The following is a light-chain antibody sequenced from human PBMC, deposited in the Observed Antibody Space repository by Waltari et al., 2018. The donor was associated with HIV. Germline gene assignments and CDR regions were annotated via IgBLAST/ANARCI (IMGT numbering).Light chain of an antibody. CDR1: SSTIGNNY. CDR2: DNN. J-gene: IGLJ3*02. CDR3: GTWDNTLIAFWM. V-gene: IGLV1-51*01. Sequence: QSVLTQPPSVSAAPGPSVTITCFGCSSTIGNNYVSWFQQLPGKPPKLLIYDNNKRPSGIPDRFSASKSGTSATLGITGVQTADEADYYCGTWDNTLIAFWMFGGWTKLTVL.